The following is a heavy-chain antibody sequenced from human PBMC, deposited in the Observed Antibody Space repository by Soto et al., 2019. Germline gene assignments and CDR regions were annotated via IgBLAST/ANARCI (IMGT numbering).Heavy chain of an antibody. CDR1: GLTSFKNG. D-gene: IGHD1-1*01. CDR3: ADSTGPFNY. V-gene: IGHV3-30*03. J-gene: IGHJ4*02. Sequence: GGSRRLSSAAPGLTSFKNGMHWVRQAPGKGLDGLALLSYDGNSKYYADSVKGRFTISRDNSKNTLDLQMSSLRAEDTAVYDCADSTGPFNYWGQGT. CDR2: LSYDGNSK.